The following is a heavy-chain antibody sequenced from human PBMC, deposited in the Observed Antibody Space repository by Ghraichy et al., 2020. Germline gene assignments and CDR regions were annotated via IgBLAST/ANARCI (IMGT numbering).Heavy chain of an antibody. CDR1: GFTFSSYA. J-gene: IGHJ4*02. V-gene: IGHV3-23*01. CDR3: AKVRYYDFWSGYPSFDY. CDR2: ISGSGGST. D-gene: IGHD3-3*01. Sequence: GGSLRLSCAASGFTFSSYAMSWVRQAPGKGLEWVSAISGSGGSTYYADSVKGRFTISRDNSKNTLYLQMNSLRAEDTAVYYCAKVRYYDFWSGYPSFDYWGQGTLVTVSS.